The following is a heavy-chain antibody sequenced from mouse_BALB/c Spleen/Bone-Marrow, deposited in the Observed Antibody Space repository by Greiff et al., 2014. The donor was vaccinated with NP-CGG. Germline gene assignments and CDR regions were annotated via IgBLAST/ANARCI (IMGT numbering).Heavy chain of an antibody. Sequence: QVQLKESGAELVRPGSLVKISCKASGYAFSSYWMNWVKQRPGQGLEWIGQIYPGDGDTNYNGNFKDKATLTTDKSSTTAYMQLSSLTSEDSAVYFCARGGRLTGYYFDYWGQGTTLTVSS. J-gene: IGHJ2*01. CDR2: IYPGDGDT. D-gene: IGHD4-1*01. V-gene: IGHV1-80*01. CDR3: ARGGRLTGYYFDY. CDR1: GYAFSSYW.